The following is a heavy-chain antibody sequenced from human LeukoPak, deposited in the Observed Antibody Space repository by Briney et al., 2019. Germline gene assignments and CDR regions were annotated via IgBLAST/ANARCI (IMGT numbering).Heavy chain of an antibody. J-gene: IGHJ4*02. Sequence: GGSLRLSCAASGFSFSPYSLNWVRQAPGKGLEGVSYISSGSSIIYYADSVKGRFTISRDNAKNSLYLQMNSLRADDTALYYCASLGGAYGGQLDYRGQGTLVTVSS. CDR1: GFSFSPYS. CDR3: ASLGGAYGGQLDY. V-gene: IGHV3-48*04. D-gene: IGHD4-23*01. CDR2: ISSGSSII.